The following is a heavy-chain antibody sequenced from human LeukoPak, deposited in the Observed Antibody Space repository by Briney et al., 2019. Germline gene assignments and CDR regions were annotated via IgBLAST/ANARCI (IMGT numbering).Heavy chain of an antibody. D-gene: IGHD2-15*01. Sequence: SETLSLTCTVSGGSISSYYWSWIRQPPGKGLEWIGYIYYSGSTNYNPSLKSRVTISVDTSKNQFSLKLSSVTAADTAVYYCAKGFVVVVSATQSSWFDPWGQGTLVTVSS. CDR1: GGSISSYY. CDR2: IYYSGST. J-gene: IGHJ5*02. V-gene: IGHV4-59*01. CDR3: AKGFVVVVSATQSSWFDP.